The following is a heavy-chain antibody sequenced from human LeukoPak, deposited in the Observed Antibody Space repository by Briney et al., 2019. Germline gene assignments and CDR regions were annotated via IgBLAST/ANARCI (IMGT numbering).Heavy chain of an antibody. V-gene: IGHV3-48*03. Sequence: GGSLRLPCAASGFTFSSYEMNWVRQAPGKGLEWVSYISSSGSTIYYAGSVKGRFTISRDNAKNSLYLQMNSLRAEDTAVYYCARARITETRYYYYGMDVWGQGTTVTVSS. CDR2: ISSSGSTI. CDR1: GFTFSSYE. J-gene: IGHJ6*02. D-gene: IGHD3-10*01. CDR3: ARARITETRYYYYGMDV.